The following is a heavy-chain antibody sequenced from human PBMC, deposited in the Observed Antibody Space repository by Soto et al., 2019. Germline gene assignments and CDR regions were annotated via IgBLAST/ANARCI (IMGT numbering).Heavy chain of an antibody. Sequence: QVQLVESGGGVVQPGRSLRLSCAASGFTFSSYGMHWVRQAPGKGLEWVAVIWYDGSNKYYADSVKGRFTISRDNSKNTLYLQMNSLRAEDTAVYYCAREEGDLAYYFDYWGQGTLVTVSS. CDR2: IWYDGSNK. V-gene: IGHV3-33*01. CDR1: GFTFSSYG. J-gene: IGHJ4*02. D-gene: IGHD2-21*02. CDR3: AREEGDLAYYFDY.